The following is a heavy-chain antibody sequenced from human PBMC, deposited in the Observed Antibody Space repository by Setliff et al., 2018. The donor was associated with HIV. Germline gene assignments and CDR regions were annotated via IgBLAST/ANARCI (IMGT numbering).Heavy chain of an antibody. Sequence: ASVKVSCKASGYTFTKSIIHWVRQAPGQGLEWMGAIIPSGSSTGYAEKFQARVTLTRDTSTSTVYMELSGLREEDTAVYYCARDGASGSGYYWADYWGQGTLVTVSS. J-gene: IGHJ4*02. CDR2: IIPSGSST. D-gene: IGHD3-3*01. CDR1: GYTFTKSI. CDR3: ARDGASGSGYYWADY. V-gene: IGHV1-46*01.